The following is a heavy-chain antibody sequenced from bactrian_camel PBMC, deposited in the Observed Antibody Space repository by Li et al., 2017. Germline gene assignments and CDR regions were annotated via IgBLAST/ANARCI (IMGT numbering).Heavy chain of an antibody. D-gene: IGHD3*01. Sequence: HVQLVESGGGSVQAGGSLRLSCAPSGDIYAGRCWAWFRQAPGKEREGVATMWTGGGTIYYADSVKGRFTISKDNRKNILYLQMNSLTPGDTAKYYCTARDDGSCSLNPGWTYRGQGTQVTVS. CDR3: TARDDGSCSLNPGWTY. CDR1: GDIYAGRC. V-gene: IGHV3S54*01. CDR2: MWTGGGTI. J-gene: IGHJ4*01.